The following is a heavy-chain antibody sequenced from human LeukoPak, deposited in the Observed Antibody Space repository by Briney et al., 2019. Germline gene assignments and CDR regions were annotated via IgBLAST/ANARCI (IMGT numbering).Heavy chain of an antibody. Sequence: ASVKVSCKASGGTFSSYAISWVRQAPGQGLEWMGGIIPIFGTANYAQKFQGRVTITADKSTSTAYMELSSLRSEDTAVYYCALSYYDSSGYLYYFDYWGQGTLVTVSS. CDR1: GGTFSSYA. V-gene: IGHV1-69*06. D-gene: IGHD3-22*01. J-gene: IGHJ4*02. CDR3: ALSYYDSSGYLYYFDY. CDR2: IIPIFGTA.